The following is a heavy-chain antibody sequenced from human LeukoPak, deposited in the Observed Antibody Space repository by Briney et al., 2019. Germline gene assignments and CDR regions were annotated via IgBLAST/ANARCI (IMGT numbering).Heavy chain of an antibody. J-gene: IGHJ4*02. CDR3: ARVEDYDILTGFDY. CDR1: GCTYGSCS. D-gene: IGHD3-9*01. V-gene: IGHV3-7*01. CDR2: IKQDGSEK. Sequence: GGSLRLSCAASGCTYGSCSMSWVRQSPGKGLEGVANIKQDGSEKFYVDSVKGRFTISRDNAKNSLNLQMNSLRAEDTAVYHCARVEDYDILTGFDYWGQGTLVTVSS.